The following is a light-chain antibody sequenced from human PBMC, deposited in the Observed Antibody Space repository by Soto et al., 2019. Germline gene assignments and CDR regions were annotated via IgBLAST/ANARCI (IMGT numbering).Light chain of an antibody. J-gene: IGLJ2*01. Sequence: QSVLTQPPSASGSPGQSVTISCTGTSSDIGTYKYVSWYQQHPGKAPKLMIYEMNKRPSGVPDRFSGSKSGNTASLTVSGLQTDDEADYYCSSYAGINNLIFGGGTKLTVL. V-gene: IGLV2-8*01. CDR2: EMN. CDR1: SSDIGTYKY. CDR3: SSYAGINNLI.